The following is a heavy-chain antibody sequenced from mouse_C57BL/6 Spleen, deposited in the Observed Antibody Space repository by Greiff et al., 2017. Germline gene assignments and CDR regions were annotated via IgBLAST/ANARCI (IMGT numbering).Heavy chain of an antibody. V-gene: IGHV1-4*01. D-gene: IGHD2-2*01. CDR1: GYTFTSYT. J-gene: IGHJ2*01. CDR2: INPSSGYT. Sequence: VQLQESGAELARPGASVKMSRKASGYTFTSYTMHWVKQRPGQGLEWIGYINPSSGYTKYNQKFKDKATLTADKSSSTAYMQLSSLTSEDSAVYYCARGGLRRNFDYWGQGTTLTVSS. CDR3: ARGGLRRNFDY.